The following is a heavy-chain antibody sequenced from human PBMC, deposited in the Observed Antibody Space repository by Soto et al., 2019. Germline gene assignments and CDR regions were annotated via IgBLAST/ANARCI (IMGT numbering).Heavy chain of an antibody. CDR3: ARHTWSSGSPAAFDY. D-gene: IGHD1-26*01. V-gene: IGHV5-51*01. J-gene: IGHJ4*02. CDR1: GYSFTSYW. Sequence: GESLKISCKGSGYSFTSYWIGWVRQMPEKGLEWMGIIYPGDSDTGYSPSFQGQVTISADRPISTAYLQWGGLKASDTAMYYCARHTWSSGSPAAFDYWGQGTQVTVSS. CDR2: IYPGDSDT.